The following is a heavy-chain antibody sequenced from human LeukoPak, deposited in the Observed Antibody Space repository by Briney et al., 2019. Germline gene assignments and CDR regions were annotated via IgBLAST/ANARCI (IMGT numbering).Heavy chain of an antibody. CDR2: ISSSSSYI. D-gene: IGHD2-2*01. V-gene: IGHV3-21*01. CDR1: GFTFSSYS. Sequence: PGGSLRLSCAASGFTFSSYSMNWVRQAPVKGLEWVSSISSSSSYIYYADSVKGRFTISRDNAKNSLYLQMNSLRAEDTAVYYCARDQYCSSTSCDAFDIWGQGTMVTVSS. CDR3: ARDQYCSSTSCDAFDI. J-gene: IGHJ3*02.